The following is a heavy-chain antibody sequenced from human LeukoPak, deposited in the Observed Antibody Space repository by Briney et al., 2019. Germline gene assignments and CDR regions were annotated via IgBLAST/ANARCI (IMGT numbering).Heavy chain of an antibody. CDR1: GFTFSSYA. CDR2: ISIDGGRT. CDR3: ARKGIGSSRYQNMDV. J-gene: IGHJ6*03. V-gene: IGHV3-23*01. D-gene: IGHD6-25*01. Sequence: GGSLRLSCAASGFTFSSYAMSWVRQAPGGGPEWFSTISIDGGRTYYADSVKGRFTVSRDTSKNTLYLQMNSLRAEDTAVYYCARKGIGSSRYQNMDVWGKGTTVTVSS.